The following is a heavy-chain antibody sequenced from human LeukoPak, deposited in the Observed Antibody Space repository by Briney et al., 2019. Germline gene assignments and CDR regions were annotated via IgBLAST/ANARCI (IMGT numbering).Heavy chain of an antibody. CDR1: LFTFSSYE. Sequence: GGSLRLSCAPSLFTFSSYEMNGVRQAPRRGLGGISYISASDTLTHYADSVEVRFTISRDNAKNSLYLQMNSLRAEDTALYYCAKDNGDFDWLFLFDYWGQGTLVTVSS. CDR2: ISASDTLT. D-gene: IGHD3-9*01. CDR3: AKDNGDFDWLFLFDY. V-gene: IGHV3-48*03. J-gene: IGHJ4*02.